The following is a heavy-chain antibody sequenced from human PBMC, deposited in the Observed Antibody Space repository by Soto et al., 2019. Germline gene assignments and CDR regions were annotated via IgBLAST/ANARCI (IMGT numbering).Heavy chain of an antibody. V-gene: IGHV3-48*02. CDR1: GFTFRSYS. D-gene: IGHD3-3*01. Sequence: GSLRLSCAASGFTFRSYSMNWVRQAPGKGLEWVSYISSSSSTIYYADSVKGRFTISRDNAKNSLYLQMNSLRDEDTAVYYCARVGQRRITIFGVPGFGMDVWGQGTTVTVSS. CDR3: ARVGQRRITIFGVPGFGMDV. J-gene: IGHJ6*02. CDR2: ISSSSSTI.